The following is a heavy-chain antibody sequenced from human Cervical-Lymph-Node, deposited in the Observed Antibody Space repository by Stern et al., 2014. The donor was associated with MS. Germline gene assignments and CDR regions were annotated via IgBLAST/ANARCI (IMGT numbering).Heavy chain of an antibody. V-gene: IGHV3-9*01. Sequence: EVQLEESGGGLVQPGRSLRLSCAASGFTFDDYAMHWVRQVPGRGLEWVSGISRNSGNIGYADSVRGRFTISRDNARNSLFLQMNSLRAEDTALYFCAKVDEVYNFNSITGAFDIWGQGTMVTVSS. CDR1: GFTFDDYA. CDR2: ISRNSGNI. J-gene: IGHJ3*02. D-gene: IGHD5-24*01. CDR3: AKVDEVYNFNSITGAFDI.